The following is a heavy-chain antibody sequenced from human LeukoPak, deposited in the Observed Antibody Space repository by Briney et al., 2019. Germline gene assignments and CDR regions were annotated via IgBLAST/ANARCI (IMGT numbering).Heavy chain of an antibody. D-gene: IGHD1-1*01. Sequence: GASVKVSCKASGYTFTGYYMHWVRQAPGQGLEWMGWINPSSGGTNYAQKFQGRVTMTRNTSISTAYMELSSLRSEDTAVYYCARGLGNDGIFDYWGQGTLVTVSS. CDR2: INPSSGGT. CDR3: ARGLGNDGIFDY. CDR1: GYTFTGYY. J-gene: IGHJ4*02. V-gene: IGHV1-2*02.